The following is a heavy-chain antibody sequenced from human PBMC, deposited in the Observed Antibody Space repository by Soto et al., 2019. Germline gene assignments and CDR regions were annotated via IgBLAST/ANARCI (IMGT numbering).Heavy chain of an antibody. CDR1: GFTFSSYG. CDR3: VNLRVGGISSAGYSY. V-gene: IGHV3-30*18. CDR2: ISYDGSNK. J-gene: IGHJ4*02. D-gene: IGHD6-13*01. Sequence: PGGSLRLSCAASGFTFSSYGMHWVRQAPGKGLEWVAVISYDGSNKYYAASVKGRFTTSRNNSKNTLYQQMNSMRADETAVYYCVNLRVGGISSAGYSYWGQGTLVTVSS.